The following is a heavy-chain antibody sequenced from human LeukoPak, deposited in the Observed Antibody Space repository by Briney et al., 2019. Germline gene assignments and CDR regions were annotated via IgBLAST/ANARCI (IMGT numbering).Heavy chain of an antibody. CDR3: ARVLVRGVITSWGY. V-gene: IGHV1-2*02. D-gene: IGHD3-10*01. CDR1: GYTFTGYY. Sequence: GASVKVSCKASGYTFTGYYMHWVRQAPGQGLEWMGWINPKSGGTNYAQKFQGRVTMTRDTSISTAYMELSRLRSDDTAAYYCARVLVRGVITSWGYWGQGTLVTVSS. CDR2: INPKSGGT. J-gene: IGHJ4*02.